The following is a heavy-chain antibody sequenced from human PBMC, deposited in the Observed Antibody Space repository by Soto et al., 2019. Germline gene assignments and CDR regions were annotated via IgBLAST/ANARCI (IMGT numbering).Heavy chain of an antibody. D-gene: IGHD5-12*01. CDR2: INPSGGST. J-gene: IGHJ6*02. V-gene: IGHV1-46*01. Sequence: QVQLVQSGAEVKKPGASVKVSCKASGYTFTSYYMHWVRQAPGQGLEWMGIINPSGGSTSYAQKFPRRATMTRDTSTSTVYRELSSLRSEDTAVYYCARESVDIVATTRVSGGMDVWGQGTTVTVSS. CDR1: GYTFTSYY. CDR3: ARESVDIVATTRVSGGMDV.